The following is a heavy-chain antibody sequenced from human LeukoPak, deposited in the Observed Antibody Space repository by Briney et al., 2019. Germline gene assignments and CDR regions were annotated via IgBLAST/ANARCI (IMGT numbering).Heavy chain of an antibody. CDR3: TRRLDD. D-gene: IGHD3-16*01. J-gene: IGHJ4*02. CDR1: GFSFNSDW. V-gene: IGHV3-7*01. Sequence: GGSLRLSCAASGFSFNSDWMDWVRRAPGKGLEWVANIKHDESEKNYLDSVKGRFTISRNNAQNSLYLQMNGLRVEDTAVYYCTRRLDDWGQGTLVTVSS. CDR2: IKHDESEK.